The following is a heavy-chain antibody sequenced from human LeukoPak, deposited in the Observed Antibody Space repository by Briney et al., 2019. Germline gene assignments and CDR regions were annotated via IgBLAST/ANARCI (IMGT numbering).Heavy chain of an antibody. V-gene: IGHV4-39*01. D-gene: IGHD3-22*01. CDR2: IYYSGST. J-gene: IGHJ3*02. CDR1: GGSISSSSYY. CDR3: ASHYYDSSGYYRPEAFDI. Sequence: SETLSLTCTVSGGSISSSSYYWGWIRQPPGKGLEWIGSIYYSGSTYYNPSLKSRVTISVDTSKNQFSLKLSSVTAADTAVYYCASHYYDSSGYYRPEAFDIWGQGTMVTVSS.